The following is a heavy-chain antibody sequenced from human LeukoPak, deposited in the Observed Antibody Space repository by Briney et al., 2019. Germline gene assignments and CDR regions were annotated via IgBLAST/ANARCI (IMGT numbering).Heavy chain of an antibody. CDR1: GGTFSSYT. J-gene: IGHJ4*02. D-gene: IGHD3-10*01. Sequence: SVKVCWKASGGTFSSYTISWEQQATGVGLEWKGGIIPIFGTANYAQKFQGRVTITTDESTSTAYMELSSLRSEDTAVYYCARGQVGYGSGSYYLDYWGQGTLVTVSS. CDR2: IIPIFGTA. CDR3: ARGQVGYGSGSYYLDY. V-gene: IGHV1-69*05.